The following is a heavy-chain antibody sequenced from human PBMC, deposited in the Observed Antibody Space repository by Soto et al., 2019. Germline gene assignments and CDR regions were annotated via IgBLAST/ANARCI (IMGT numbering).Heavy chain of an antibody. CDR1: GGTFYTYT. Sequence: QVQLVQSGAEVRKPGSSVQVSCKASGGTFYTYTFSWVRQAPGQGLEWMGSITPIYPTTNYAEKFQGRLTVTADGSTKTAYMELNSLTSEDTAVYYCARIPRYSFPTSDDLDSWGQGTLVTVSS. CDR2: ITPIYPTT. CDR3: ARIPRYSFPTSDDLDS. J-gene: IGHJ4*02. D-gene: IGHD5-18*01. V-gene: IGHV1-69*15.